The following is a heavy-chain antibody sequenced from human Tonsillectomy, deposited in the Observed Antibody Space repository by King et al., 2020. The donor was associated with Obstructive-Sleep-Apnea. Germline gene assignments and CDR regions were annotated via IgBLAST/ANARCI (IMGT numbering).Heavy chain of an antibody. CDR1: GYTFTSYD. Sequence: VQLVESGAEVKKPGASVKVSCKTSGYTFTSYDINWVRQATGQGLQWMGWMNPNSGNTGYAQKFQGRVTMTWNTSISTAYMELSSLTSEDTAVYYCARRSGWYYFDDWGQGALVTVSS. CDR3: ARRSGWYYFDD. J-gene: IGHJ4*02. V-gene: IGHV1-8*01. D-gene: IGHD6-19*01. CDR2: MNPNSGNT.